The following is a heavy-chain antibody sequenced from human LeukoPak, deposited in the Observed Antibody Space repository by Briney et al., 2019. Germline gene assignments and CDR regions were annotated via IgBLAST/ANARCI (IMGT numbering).Heavy chain of an antibody. CDR2: INHSGST. CDR3: ARVVPYYGSGSYYYYFDY. Sequence: SETLSLTCAVYGGSFSGYYWSWIRQPPGKGLEWIGEINHSGSTNYNPSLNSRVTIAADTSNNQFFLKLGSCTPSDTAVYYCARVVPYYGSGSYYYYFDYWGQGTLVTVSS. D-gene: IGHD3-10*01. V-gene: IGHV4-34*01. J-gene: IGHJ4*02. CDR1: GGSFSGYY.